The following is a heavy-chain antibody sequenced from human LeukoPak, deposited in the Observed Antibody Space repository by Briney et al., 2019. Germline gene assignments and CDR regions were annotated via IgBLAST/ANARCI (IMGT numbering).Heavy chain of an antibody. CDR1: GGTFSSYA. CDR2: IIPIFGIA. V-gene: IGHV1-69*04. CDR3: ARGPSDYFDY. J-gene: IGHJ4*02. Sequence: SVKVSSKASGGTFSSYAISWVRQAPGQRLEWMGRIIPIFGIANYAQKFQGRVTITADKSTSTAYMELSSLRSEDTAVYYCARGPSDYFDYWGQGTLVTVSS.